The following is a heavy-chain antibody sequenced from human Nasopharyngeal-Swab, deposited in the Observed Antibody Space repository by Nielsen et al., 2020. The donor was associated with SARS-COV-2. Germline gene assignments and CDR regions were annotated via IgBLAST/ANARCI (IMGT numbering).Heavy chain of an antibody. CDR3: ARVLVSLTGDLDS. V-gene: IGHV4-34*01. CDR1: GGSFSGYY. D-gene: IGHD3-10*01. J-gene: IGHJ4*02. Sequence: SETLSLTCAVYGGSFSGYYWNWIRQAPGKGLEWIGEIKHSGSTNYNPSLKSRVTISVDQSKNQFSLKLHSVTAADTAVYYCARVLVSLTGDLDSWGRGTPVTVSS. CDR2: IKHSGST.